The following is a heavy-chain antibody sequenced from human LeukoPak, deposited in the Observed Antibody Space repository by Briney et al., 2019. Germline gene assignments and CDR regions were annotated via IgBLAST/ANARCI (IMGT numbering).Heavy chain of an antibody. J-gene: IGHJ4*02. D-gene: IGHD3-10*01. Sequence: GGSLRLSCAASGFTFSGDYMSWIRQAPGKGLEWVSYISSVGSSIVYADSVKGRFTISRDNAKNSLFLQMNSLRAEDTAVYYCARARGAGPGAHFDYWGQGTPVIVSS. CDR3: ARARGAGPGAHFDY. CDR1: GFTFSGDY. V-gene: IGHV3-11*01. CDR2: ISSVGSSI.